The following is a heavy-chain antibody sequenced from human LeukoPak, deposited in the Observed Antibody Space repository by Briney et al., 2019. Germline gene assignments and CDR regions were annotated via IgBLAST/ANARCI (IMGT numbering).Heavy chain of an antibody. D-gene: IGHD3-22*01. CDR2: INPNSGGT. CDR1: GYTFTGYY. Sequence: GASVKVSCKASGYTFTGYYMHWVRQAPGQGLEWMGRINPNSGGTNYAQKFQGRVTMTRDTSISTAYMELSRLRSDDTAVYYCARAGYYYDSSGYYYVGVDYWGQGTLVTVS. J-gene: IGHJ4*02. V-gene: IGHV1-2*06. CDR3: ARAGYYYDSSGYYYVGVDY.